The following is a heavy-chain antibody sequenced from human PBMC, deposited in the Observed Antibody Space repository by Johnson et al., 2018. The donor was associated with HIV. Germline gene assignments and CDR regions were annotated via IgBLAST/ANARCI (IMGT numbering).Heavy chain of an antibody. V-gene: IGHV3-66*03. Sequence: VQLVESGGGLIQPGGSLRLSCAASGFSVGTNYMSWVRQAPGKGLEWVSRIYSDSGTSGTNYADSVKGRFTISRDSSKNTLSLQMNSLTTEETAIYYCVRGSLTDDSVADWGQGTMVLVSS. CDR2: IYSDSGTSGT. D-gene: IGHD2-8*01. J-gene: IGHJ3*01. CDR3: VRGSLTDDSVAD. CDR1: GFSVGTNY.